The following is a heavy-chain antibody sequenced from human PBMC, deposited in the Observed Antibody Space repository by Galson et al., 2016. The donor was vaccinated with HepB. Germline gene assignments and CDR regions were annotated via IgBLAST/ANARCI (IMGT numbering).Heavy chain of an antibody. J-gene: IGHJ4*02. Sequence: SVKVSCKASGYSFTSNGISWMRQAPGQGLEWMGWISGYNGNTNYAQRFLGRVTMTTDTSGTTAYMELRSLPSDDTAVYYCARGDFWTPYYFDSWGQGTLVIVSS. D-gene: IGHD3/OR15-3a*01. V-gene: IGHV1-18*01. CDR3: ARGDFWTPYYFDS. CDR2: ISGYNGNT. CDR1: GYSFTSNG.